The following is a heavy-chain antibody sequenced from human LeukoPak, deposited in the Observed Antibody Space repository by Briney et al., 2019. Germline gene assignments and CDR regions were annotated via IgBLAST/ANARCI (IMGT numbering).Heavy chain of an antibody. CDR1: GFTFSSYA. J-gene: IGHJ4*02. Sequence: GGSLRLSCAASGFTFSSYAMHWVRQAPGKGPEWVAVISYDGSNKYYADSVKGRFTISRDNSKNTLYLQMNSLRAEDTAVYYCARETTVTHFDYWGQGTLVTVSS. CDR2: ISYDGSNK. D-gene: IGHD4-17*01. CDR3: ARETTVTHFDY. V-gene: IGHV3-30-3*01.